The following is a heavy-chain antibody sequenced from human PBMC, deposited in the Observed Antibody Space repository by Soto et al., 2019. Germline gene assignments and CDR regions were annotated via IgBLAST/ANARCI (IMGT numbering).Heavy chain of an antibody. D-gene: IGHD3-10*01. Sequence: GGSLRLSCAASGFTFSSYAMSWVRQAPGKGLEWVSAISGSGGSTYYADSVKGRFTISRDNSKNTLYLQMNSLRAEDTAVYYCAKAGRAWRPGYYYGMDVWGQGTTVTVSS. J-gene: IGHJ6*02. CDR2: ISGSGGST. CDR1: GFTFSSYA. V-gene: IGHV3-23*01. CDR3: AKAGRAWRPGYYYGMDV.